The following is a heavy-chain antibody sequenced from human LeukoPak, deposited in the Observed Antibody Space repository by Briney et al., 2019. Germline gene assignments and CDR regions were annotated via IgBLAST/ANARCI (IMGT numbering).Heavy chain of an antibody. V-gene: IGHV3-7*01. CDR3: AGVRRQYYADY. Sequence: GGSLRLSCAASGFTFSDYWMTWVRQAPGKGLEWVANIKEDGSEKYYLDSVKGRFTVSRDNAKNSLYLQMNSPRAEDTAVYYCAGVRRQYYADYWGQGTLVTVSS. J-gene: IGHJ4*02. CDR2: IKEDGSEK. D-gene: IGHD3-3*01. CDR1: GFTFSDYW.